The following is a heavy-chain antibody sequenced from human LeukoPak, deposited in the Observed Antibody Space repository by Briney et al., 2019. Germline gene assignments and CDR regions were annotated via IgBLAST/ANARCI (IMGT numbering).Heavy chain of an antibody. CDR1: GFTFSDYY. V-gene: IGHV3-11*04. J-gene: IGHJ4*02. CDR3: ARAGVDTSGYYYQGFDY. CDR2: ITSNGKSV. D-gene: IGHD3-3*01. Sequence: GGSLRLSCAASGFTFSDYYMGWSRQAPGKGLEWVSYITSNGKSVYYAASVKGRFTISRDNAKNSLYLQVNSLTAEDTAVYYCARAGVDTSGYYYQGFDYWGQGTLVTVSS.